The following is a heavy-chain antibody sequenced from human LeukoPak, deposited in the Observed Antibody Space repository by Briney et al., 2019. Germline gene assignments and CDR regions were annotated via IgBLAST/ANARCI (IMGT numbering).Heavy chain of an antibody. V-gene: IGHV1-46*01. Sequence: ASVTVSCKASGYTFTSYYMHWVRQAPGQGLGWMGIINPSGGSTSYAQKFQGRVTMTRDTSTSTVYMELSSLRSEDTAVYYCARDLEPQNYDYVWGSYRYYLDYWGQGTLVTVSS. J-gene: IGHJ4*02. CDR2: INPSGGST. D-gene: IGHD3-16*02. CDR3: ARDLEPQNYDYVWGSYRYYLDY. CDR1: GYTFTSYY.